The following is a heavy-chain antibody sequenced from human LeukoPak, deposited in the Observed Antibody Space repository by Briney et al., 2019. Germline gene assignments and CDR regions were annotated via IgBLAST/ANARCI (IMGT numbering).Heavy chain of an antibody. J-gene: IGHJ5*02. D-gene: IGHD3-10*01. CDR2: IYYSGRS. CDR1: GVSISSTSYC. Sequence: PSETLSLTCTVSGVSISSTSYCWGWIRQPPGKGPEWIGSIYYSGRSYYNPSLKSRVTISVDTPKSQFSLKLSSVTAADTAVHYCAQSLGASTWFGNWFDPWGQGTLVTVSS. CDR3: AQSLGASTWFGNWFDP. V-gene: IGHV4-39*01.